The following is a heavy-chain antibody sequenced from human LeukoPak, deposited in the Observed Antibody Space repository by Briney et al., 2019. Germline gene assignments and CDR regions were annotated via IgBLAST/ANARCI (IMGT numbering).Heavy chain of an antibody. Sequence: ASVKVSCKASGYTFTSYGISWVRQAPGQGLEWMGWISAYNGNTNYAQKFQGRVTMTEDTSTDTAYMELSSLRSEDTAVYYCATERNVLRFLGYYYYGMDVWGQGTTVTVSS. CDR3: ATERNVLRFLGYYYYGMDV. CDR2: ISAYNGNT. D-gene: IGHD3-3*01. J-gene: IGHJ6*02. V-gene: IGHV1-18*01. CDR1: GYTFTSYG.